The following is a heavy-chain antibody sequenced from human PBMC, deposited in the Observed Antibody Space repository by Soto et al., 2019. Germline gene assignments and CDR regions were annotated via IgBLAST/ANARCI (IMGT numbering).Heavy chain of an antibody. CDR1: GFTVSNNY. V-gene: IGHV3-53*02. Sequence: EVQLVETGGGLIQPGGSLRLSCAASGFTVSNNYMSWVRQAPGKGLEWVSGIYSGGSTDYADSVKGRFPISRDNSKNTLYLEMNSLRAEDTSVYYCVRVVANFEHGALDIWGQGTMVPVPS. J-gene: IGHJ3*02. D-gene: IGHD5-12*01. CDR2: IYSGGST. CDR3: VRVVANFEHGALDI.